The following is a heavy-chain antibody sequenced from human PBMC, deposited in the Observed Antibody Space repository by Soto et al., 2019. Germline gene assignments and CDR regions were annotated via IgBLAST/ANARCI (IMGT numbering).Heavy chain of an antibody. J-gene: IGHJ3*01. CDR1: GFTLGDYA. CDR3: TRDQPITP. D-gene: IGHD3-10*01. Sequence: GGSLRLSCTACGFTLGDYAMSGVRQAPGKGLEWVGFIRSKKSGGTAEYAASVKGRFTMSRDDSKSIAYLQMNSLETEDTAVYYCTRDQPITPWGQGTMVTVSS. V-gene: IGHV3-49*04. CDR2: IRSKKSGGTA.